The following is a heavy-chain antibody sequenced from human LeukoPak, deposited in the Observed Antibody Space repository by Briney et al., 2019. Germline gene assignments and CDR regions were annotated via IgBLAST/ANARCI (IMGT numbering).Heavy chain of an antibody. V-gene: IGHV4-34*01. CDR2: INHSGST. D-gene: IGHD3-10*01. CDR1: GGSFSGYY. Sequence: SETLSLTCAVYGGSFSGYYWSWIRQPPGKGLEWIGEINHSGSTNYNPPLKSRATISVVTSKNQFSLKLSSVTAADTAVYYCARVQGSGGPALPHAFDIWGQGTMVTVSS. CDR3: ARVQGSGGPALPHAFDI. J-gene: IGHJ3*02.